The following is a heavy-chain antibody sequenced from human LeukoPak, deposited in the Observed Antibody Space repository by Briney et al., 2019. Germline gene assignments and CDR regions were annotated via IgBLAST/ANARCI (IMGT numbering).Heavy chain of an antibody. V-gene: IGHV4-30-2*01. J-gene: IGHJ5*02. CDR2: IYHSGST. D-gene: IGHD2-15*01. CDR1: GGSISSGGYS. Sequence: SETLSLTCAVSGGSISSGGYSWSWIRQPPGKGLEWIGYIYHSGSTYYNPSLKSRVTISVDRSKNQFSLKLSSVTAADTAVYYCARGNCSGGSCYGNWFDPWGQGTLVTVSS. CDR3: ARGNCSGGSCYGNWFDP.